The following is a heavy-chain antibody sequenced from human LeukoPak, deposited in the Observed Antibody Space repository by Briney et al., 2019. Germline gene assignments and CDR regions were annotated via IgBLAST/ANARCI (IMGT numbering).Heavy chain of an antibody. J-gene: IGHJ6*03. Sequence: ASVKVSCKASGYTFTSYGISWVRQAPGQGLEWMGWISAYNGNTNYAQKLQGRVTMTTDTSTSTAYMELRSLRSDDTAVYYCARAQTNIIVPAVFHYYYYYMDVWGKGTTVTVSS. CDR3: ARAQTNIIVPAVFHYYYYYMDV. CDR2: ISAYNGNT. CDR1: GYTFTSYG. D-gene: IGHD2-2*01. V-gene: IGHV1-18*01.